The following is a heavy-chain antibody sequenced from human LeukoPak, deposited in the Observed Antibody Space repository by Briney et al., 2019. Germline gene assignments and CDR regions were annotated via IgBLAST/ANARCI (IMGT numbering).Heavy chain of an antibody. D-gene: IGHD4-17*01. CDR3: ARQRFYGDYAGDY. V-gene: IGHV3-48*03. CDR1: GFTFSSHE. CDR2: ISSRGSTI. J-gene: IGHJ4*02. Sequence: GGSLRLSCAASGFTFSSHEMNWVRQAPGKGLEWVSYISSRGSTIYYADSVKGRFTISRDNAKNSLYLQMNSLRAEDTAVYYCARQRFYGDYAGDYWGQGTLVTVSS.